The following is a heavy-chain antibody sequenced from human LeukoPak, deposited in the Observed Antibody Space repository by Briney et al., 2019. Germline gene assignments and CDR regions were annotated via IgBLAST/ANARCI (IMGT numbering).Heavy chain of an antibody. Sequence: SETLSLTCIVSGGSISGDYWSWIRQPPGKGLEWIGYISYSGTTNYNPSLKSRITISVGTSKNQFSLMLSSVTAADTAVYYCARDTNYGDYVWGQGTLVTVSS. CDR3: ARDTNYGDYV. CDR1: GGSISGDY. D-gene: IGHD4-17*01. J-gene: IGHJ4*02. V-gene: IGHV4-59*01. CDR2: ISYSGTT.